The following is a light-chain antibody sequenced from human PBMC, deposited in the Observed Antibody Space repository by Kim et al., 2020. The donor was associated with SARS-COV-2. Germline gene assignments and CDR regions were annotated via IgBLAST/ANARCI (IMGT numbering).Light chain of an antibody. Sequence: ELTQPPSVSVSPGQTASITCSGDKLGDKYACWYQQKPGQSPVLVIYQDSKRPSGIPERFSGSNSGNTATLTISGTQAMDEADYYCQAWDSSQGVFGGGTQLTVL. CDR3: QAWDSSQGV. CDR1: KLGDKY. CDR2: QDS. V-gene: IGLV3-1*01. J-gene: IGLJ2*01.